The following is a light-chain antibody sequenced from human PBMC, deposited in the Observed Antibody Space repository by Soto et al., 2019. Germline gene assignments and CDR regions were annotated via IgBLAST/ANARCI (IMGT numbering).Light chain of an antibody. Sequence: NFMLTQPHSVSESPGKTVTISCTRSSGSIASNYVQWYHQRPGSAPTIVMYEDNQRPSGVPDRFSGSIDRSSNSASLTISGLKTEEEGDFYCRSDDSSNWVFGGGTQLTV. J-gene: IGLJ3*02. CDR3: RSDDSSNWV. V-gene: IGLV6-57*04. CDR1: SGSIASNY. CDR2: EDN.